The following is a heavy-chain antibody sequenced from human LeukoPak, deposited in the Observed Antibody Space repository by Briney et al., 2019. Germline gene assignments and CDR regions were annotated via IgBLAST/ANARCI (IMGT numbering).Heavy chain of an antibody. CDR1: GFTLSSYW. Sequence: PGGSLRLSCAASGFTLSSYWMCWVRQAPGKGLEWVATIKQDGSEEYYVDSVKGRFTISRDNAKNTLYLQMNSLRAEDTAVYYCTRAAAGTFDYWGQGTLVTVSS. V-gene: IGHV3-7*01. D-gene: IGHD6-13*01. J-gene: IGHJ4*02. CDR3: TRAAAGTFDY. CDR2: IKQDGSEE.